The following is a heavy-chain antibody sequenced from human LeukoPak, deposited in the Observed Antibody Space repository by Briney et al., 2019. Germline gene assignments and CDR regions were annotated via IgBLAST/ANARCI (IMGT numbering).Heavy chain of an antibody. CDR2: TRNKAKSYTT. Sequence: GGSLRLSCAASGFTFSNAWMSWVRQAPGTGLEWVGRTRNKAKSYTTDYAASVKGRFSISRDDSNKSLFLQMNSLKTEDTAVYYCGRLIVGYGMDVWGQGTTVTVSS. J-gene: IGHJ6*02. V-gene: IGHV3-72*01. D-gene: IGHD2/OR15-2a*01. CDR3: GRLIVGYGMDV. CDR1: GFTFSNAW.